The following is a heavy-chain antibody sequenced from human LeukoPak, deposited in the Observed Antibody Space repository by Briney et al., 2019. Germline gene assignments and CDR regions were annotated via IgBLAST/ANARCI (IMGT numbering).Heavy chain of an antibody. CDR1: GYTFTSYY. Sequence: ASVKVSCKASGYTFTSYYMHWVRQAPGQGLEWIGIINPSGGSTSYAQKFQGRVTMTRDTSTSTVYMELSSLRSEDTAVYYCATRGRDYDILTGYYVSDDYWGQGTLVTVSS. V-gene: IGHV1-46*01. CDR2: INPSGGST. D-gene: IGHD3-9*01. CDR3: ATRGRDYDILTGYYVSDDY. J-gene: IGHJ4*02.